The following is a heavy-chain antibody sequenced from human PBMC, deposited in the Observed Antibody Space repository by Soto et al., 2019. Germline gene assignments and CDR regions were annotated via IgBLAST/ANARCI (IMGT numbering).Heavy chain of an antibody. CDR1: GYTISSGYF. CDR2: VNHGGST. J-gene: IGHJ4*02. D-gene: IGHD2-2*01. V-gene: IGHV4-38-2*02. CDR3: ARVLFCSTDSCYAGFDH. Sequence: LSLTCPVPGYTISSGYFWGCIRQSPGKGLEWMWSVNHGGSTYYSTSLQIRVLISVDTSKNQFPLTLPSMTATDTAVYYCARVLFCSTDSCYAGFDHWGQGTLVTVSS.